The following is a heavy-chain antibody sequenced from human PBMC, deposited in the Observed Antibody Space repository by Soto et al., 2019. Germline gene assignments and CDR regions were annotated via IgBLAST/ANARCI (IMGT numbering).Heavy chain of an antibody. Sequence: GGSLRLSCVASGFTFSSFAMSWVRQAPGKGLEWVSAVSGGGGSTYYADSVKGRFTISRDNSKNSLYLQMSSLRAEDTDVYYCEKPAGVSGYCSPSSCFSFRMDVWGQGSTVTVSS. CDR1: GFTFSSFA. CDR2: VSGGGGST. D-gene: IGHD2-2*01. J-gene: IGHJ6*02. V-gene: IGHV3-23*01. CDR3: EKPAGVSGYCSPSSCFSFRMDV.